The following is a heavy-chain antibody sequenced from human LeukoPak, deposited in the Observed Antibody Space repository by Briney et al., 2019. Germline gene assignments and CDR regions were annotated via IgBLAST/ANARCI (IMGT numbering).Heavy chain of an antibody. J-gene: IGHJ6*02. Sequence: ASVKVSCKASGYTFTSYGISWVRQAPGQGLEWMGWISAYNGNTNYAQKLQGRVTMTTDTSTSTAYMELRSLRSDDTAVYYCARDIDGTHSSSWYWTTYYYYGMDVWGQGTTVTVSS. D-gene: IGHD6-13*01. CDR2: ISAYNGNT. CDR1: GYTFTSYG. V-gene: IGHV1-18*01. CDR3: ARDIDGTHSSSWYWTTYYYYGMDV.